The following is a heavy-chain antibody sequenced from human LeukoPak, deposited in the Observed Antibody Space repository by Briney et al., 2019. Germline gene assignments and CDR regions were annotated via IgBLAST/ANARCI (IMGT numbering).Heavy chain of an antibody. D-gene: IGHD2-15*01. J-gene: IGHJ4*02. Sequence: PGGSLRLSCAASGFTLSSYAMSCVRQGPGKGLEWVSAISVSGNTYHADSAKGRFTISRDSSKNTLYLQMNSLRAEDAAVYYCAKAPVTTCSGAYCYPFDYWGQGTLVTVSS. CDR3: AKAPVTTCSGAYCYPFDY. V-gene: IGHV3-23*01. CDR2: ISVSGNT. CDR1: GFTLSSYA.